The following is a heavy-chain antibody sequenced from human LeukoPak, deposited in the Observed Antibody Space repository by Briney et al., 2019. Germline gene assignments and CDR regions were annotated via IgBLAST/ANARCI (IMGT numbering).Heavy chain of an antibody. D-gene: IGHD5-18*01. CDR1: GGTFSSYA. CDR3: AKTHTGYSYGQGFDY. J-gene: IGHJ4*02. CDR2: IIPIFGTA. V-gene: IGHV1-69*06. Sequence: ASVKVSCKASGGTFSSYAISRVRQAPGQGLEWMGGIIPIFGTANYAQKFQGRVTITADKSTSTAYMELSSLRSEDTAVYYCAKTHTGYSYGQGFDYWGQGTLVTVSS.